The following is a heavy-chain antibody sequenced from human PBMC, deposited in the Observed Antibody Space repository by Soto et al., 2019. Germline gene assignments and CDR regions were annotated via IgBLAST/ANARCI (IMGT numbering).Heavy chain of an antibody. CDR1: GFTFSSND. D-gene: IGHD3-16*01. J-gene: IGHJ3*01. CDR3: ATRPLLRGAP. CDR2: IWTSGST. V-gene: IGHV3-53*01. Sequence: EVQLVESGGGLIQPGGSLRVSCEASGFTFSSNDMNWVRQAPGKGLEWVSLIWTSGSTAYADSVKGRFTISRDNSKSALYLHMSSLRAEDTAVYYCATRPLLRGAPWGQGTMVTVSS.